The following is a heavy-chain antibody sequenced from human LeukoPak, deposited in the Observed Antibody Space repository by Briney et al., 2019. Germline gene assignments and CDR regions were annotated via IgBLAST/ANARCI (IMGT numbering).Heavy chain of an antibody. Sequence: SETLSLTCTVSGGSISSSSYYWGWIRQPPGKGLEWIGSIYYSGSTYYNPSLKSRVTISVDTSKNQFSLKLSSVTAADTAVYYCASSGGSFINWFDPWGQGTLVTVSS. D-gene: IGHD2-15*01. J-gene: IGHJ5*02. CDR1: GGSISSSSYY. CDR3: ASSGGSFINWFDP. V-gene: IGHV4-39*07. CDR2: IYYSGST.